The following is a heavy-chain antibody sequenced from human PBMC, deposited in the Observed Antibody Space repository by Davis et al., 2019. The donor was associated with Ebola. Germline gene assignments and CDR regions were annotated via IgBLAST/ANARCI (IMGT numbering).Heavy chain of an antibody. J-gene: IGHJ6*02. Sequence: AASVKVSCKASGGTFSSYAISWVRQAPGQGLEWMGRIIPILGIANYAQKFQGRVTITADKSTSTAYMELRSLRSDDTAVYYCARARTWGSGWSYYYYGMDVWGQGTTVTVSS. CDR2: IIPILGIA. CDR1: GGTFSSYA. D-gene: IGHD6-19*01. V-gene: IGHV1-69*04. CDR3: ARARTWGSGWSYYYYGMDV.